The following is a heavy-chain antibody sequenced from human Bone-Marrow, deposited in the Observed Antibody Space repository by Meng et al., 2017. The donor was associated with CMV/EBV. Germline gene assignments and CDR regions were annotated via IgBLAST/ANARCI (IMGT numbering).Heavy chain of an antibody. CDR1: GFTFSSYW. D-gene: IGHD3-3*01. Sequence: GGSLRLSCAASGFTFSSYWMSWVRQAPGKGLERVANIKQDGSEKYYVDSVKGRFTISRDNAKNSLYLQMNSLRAEDTAVYYCARGYYDFWSGGGGMDVWGQGTTVTVSS. CDR3: ARGYYDFWSGGGGMDV. V-gene: IGHV3-7*01. CDR2: IKQDGSEK. J-gene: IGHJ6*02.